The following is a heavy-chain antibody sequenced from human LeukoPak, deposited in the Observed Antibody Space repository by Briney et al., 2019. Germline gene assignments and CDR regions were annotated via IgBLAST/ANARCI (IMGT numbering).Heavy chain of an antibody. J-gene: IGHJ4*02. CDR3: AKALGVIPTRRGFDY. CDR1: GFTFSSYA. CDR2: ISYDGSNK. V-gene: IGHV3-30*04. Sequence: EGSLRLSCAASGFTFSSYAMHWVRQAPGKGLEWVAVISYDGSNKYYADSVKGRFTISRDNSKNTLYLQMNSLRAEDTAVYYCAKALGVIPTRRGFDYWGQGTLVTVSS. D-gene: IGHD3-16*02.